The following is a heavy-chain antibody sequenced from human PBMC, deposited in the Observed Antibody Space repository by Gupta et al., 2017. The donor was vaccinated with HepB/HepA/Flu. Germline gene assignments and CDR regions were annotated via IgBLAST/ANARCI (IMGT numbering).Heavy chain of an antibody. CDR3: ARHSVIKDLWSGYYTLHYYYMDV. CDR1: GGLISRINPF. CDR2: IYYGGKS. J-gene: IGHJ6*03. D-gene: IGHD3-3*01. Sequence: QLQLQESGPGLIKSSETLSLTCTVSGGLISRINPFWGWFRQTPGKGMEWIGTIYYGGKSYYNPSLRSRVTMSVDTSRNQFSLKVISVTAADKAVYFCARHSVIKDLWSGYYTLHYYYMDVWGKGTTVTVSS. V-gene: IGHV4-39*01.